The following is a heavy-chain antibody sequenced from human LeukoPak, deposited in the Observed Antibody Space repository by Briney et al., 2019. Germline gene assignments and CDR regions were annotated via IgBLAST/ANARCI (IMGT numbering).Heavy chain of an antibody. J-gene: IGHJ5*02. CDR2: IYTSGST. CDR3: ARAYRYPVTVLRYFDWLPHWFDP. D-gene: IGHD3-9*01. CDR1: GGSIDSYH. Sequence: SETLSLTCTVSGGSIDSYHWSWIRHPAGRGLEWIGRIYTSGSTYYNPSLKSRVTISVDTSKNQFSLKLSSVTAADTAVYYCARAYRYPVTVLRYFDWLPHWFDPWGQGTLVTVSS. V-gene: IGHV4-4*07.